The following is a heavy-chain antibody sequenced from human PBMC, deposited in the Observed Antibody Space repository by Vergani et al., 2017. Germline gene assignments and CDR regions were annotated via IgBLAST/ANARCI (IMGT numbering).Heavy chain of an antibody. V-gene: IGHV1-69*01. CDR2: IIPIFGTA. J-gene: IGHJ4*02. D-gene: IGHD6-6*01. Sequence: QVQLVQSGAEVKKPGASVKVSCKASGYTFTSYGISWVRQAPGQGLEWMGGIIPIFGTANYAQKFQGRVTITADESTSTAYMELSSLRSEDTAVYYCARSPEIAARRFDYWGQGTLVTVSS. CDR1: GYTFTSYG. CDR3: ARSPEIAARRFDY.